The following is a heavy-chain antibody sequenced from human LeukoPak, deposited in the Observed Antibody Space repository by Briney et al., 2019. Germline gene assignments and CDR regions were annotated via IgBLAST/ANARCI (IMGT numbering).Heavy chain of an antibody. D-gene: IGHD2/OR15-2a*01. J-gene: IGHJ3*02. CDR2: ISSSGGST. CDR1: GFTFSDYY. CDR3: ARVPGKYSFDI. Sequence: GGSLRLSCAASGFTFSDYYMTWMPQAPGRGLEWVSYISSSGGSTNYADSVKGRFTISRNNAKKSLYLQMNSLRAEDTAVYYCARVPGKYSFDIWGQGTMVSVSS. V-gene: IGHV3-11*05.